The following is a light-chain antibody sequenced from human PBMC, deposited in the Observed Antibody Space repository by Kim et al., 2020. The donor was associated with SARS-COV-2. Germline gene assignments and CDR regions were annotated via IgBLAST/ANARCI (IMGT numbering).Light chain of an antibody. CDR1: QSIDRW. J-gene: IGKJ4*01. V-gene: IGKV1-5*03. Sequence: ASVGDRVTITCRASQSIDRWLAWYQEKPGKAPDLLIYQASTLQSGVPLRFSGSGSGTEFTLTIHSLQPDDFATYYCQQYNSDLITFGGGTKVDIK. CDR2: QAS. CDR3: QQYNSDLIT.